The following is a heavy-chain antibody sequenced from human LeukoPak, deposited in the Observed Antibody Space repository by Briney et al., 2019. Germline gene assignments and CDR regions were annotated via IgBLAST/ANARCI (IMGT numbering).Heavy chain of an antibody. Sequence: TGGSLRLSCAASGFTFSSYAMTWVRQAPGKGLEWVSGISVAAGSTYYADSVKGRFTIFRDNSKNTLYLQMNSLRAEDTAVYYCAKVVVVPAATTKTHYFDFWGQGTLVTVSS. CDR3: AKVVVVPAATTKTHYFDF. CDR2: ISVAAGST. V-gene: IGHV3-23*01. CDR1: GFTFSSYA. J-gene: IGHJ4*02. D-gene: IGHD2-2*01.